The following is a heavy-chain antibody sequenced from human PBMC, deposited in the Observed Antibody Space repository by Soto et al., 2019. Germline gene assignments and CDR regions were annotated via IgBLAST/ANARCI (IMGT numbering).Heavy chain of an antibody. Sequence: PGGSLRLSCAASGFSFDTYNMNWVRQAPGKGLEWVSSISSGRPDIFYADSVRGRFTISRDDAKKSLFLQMNSLRADDTAVYYRARDHLGIAAGDFDLWGQGTLVTVSS. CDR1: GFSFDTYN. J-gene: IGHJ4*02. V-gene: IGHV3-21*01. CDR3: ARDHLGIAAGDFDL. D-gene: IGHD6-19*01. CDR2: ISSGRPDI.